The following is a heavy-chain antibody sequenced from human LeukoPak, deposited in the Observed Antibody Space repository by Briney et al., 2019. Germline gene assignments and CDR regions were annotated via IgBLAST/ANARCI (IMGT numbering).Heavy chain of an antibody. D-gene: IGHD3-9*01. CDR3: ARTILTAVSFAY. CDR1: GYTFTGYY. CDR2: INLNSGGT. J-gene: IGHJ4*02. V-gene: IGHV1-2*02. Sequence: GASVKVSCKSSGYTFTGYYMHWVRQPPGQGLEWMGWINLNSGGTNYAQKFQGSVTMTRDTSSRTAYMELSRLRPDDTAVYYCARTILTAVSFAYWGQGTLVTVSS.